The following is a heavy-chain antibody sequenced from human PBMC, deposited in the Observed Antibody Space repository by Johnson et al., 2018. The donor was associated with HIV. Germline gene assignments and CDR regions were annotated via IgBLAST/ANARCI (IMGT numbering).Heavy chain of an antibody. J-gene: IGHJ3*02. Sequence: QVQLVESGGGVVQPGRSLRLSCAASGFTFSDYYMSWIRQAPGKGLEWVAVISYDGSNKYYADSVKGRFTISRDNSKNTLYLQMNSLRAEDTAVYYCARDATYYYDSSGYIQGGAFDIWGQGTMVTVSS. D-gene: IGHD3-22*01. CDR3: ARDATYYYDSSGYIQGGAFDI. CDR2: ISYDGSNK. V-gene: IGHV3-30*03. CDR1: GFTFSDYY.